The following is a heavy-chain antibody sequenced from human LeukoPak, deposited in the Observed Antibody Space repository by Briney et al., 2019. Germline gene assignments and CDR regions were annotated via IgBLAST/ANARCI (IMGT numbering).Heavy chain of an antibody. J-gene: IGHJ3*02. CDR1: GFTFSSYS. Sequence: GGSLRLSCTASGFTFSSYSVNWVRLAPGKGLEWVSYISGSSNTIYYADSVKGRFTISRDNAKNSLYLQMNSLRAEDTAVYYCARDQRGAMVRGVKDAFDIWGQGTMVTVSS. CDR2: ISGSSNTI. V-gene: IGHV3-48*01. D-gene: IGHD3-10*01. CDR3: ARDQRGAMVRGVKDAFDI.